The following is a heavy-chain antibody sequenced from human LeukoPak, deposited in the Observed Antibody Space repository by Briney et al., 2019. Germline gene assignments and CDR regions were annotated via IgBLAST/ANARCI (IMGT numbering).Heavy chain of an antibody. D-gene: IGHD4-11*01. Sequence: RAGGSLRLSCAASGFTFDDYGMSWVRQAPGKGLEWVSGINWNGGSTGYADSVKGRFTISRDNAKNSLYLQMNSLRAEDTAVYYCASNPTSDYSNYYYYYYMDVWGKGTTVTVSS. CDR1: GFTFDDYG. V-gene: IGHV3-20*04. CDR3: ASNPTSDYSNYYYYYYMDV. CDR2: INWNGGST. J-gene: IGHJ6*03.